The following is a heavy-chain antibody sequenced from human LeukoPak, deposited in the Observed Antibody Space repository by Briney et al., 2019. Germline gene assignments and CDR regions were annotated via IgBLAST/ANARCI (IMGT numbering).Heavy chain of an antibody. CDR1: GFTFSSYA. Sequence: GGSLRLSCAASGFTFSSYAMHWVRQAPGKGLEWVAVISYDGSNKYYADSVKGRFIIPRDNSKNTLYLQMNSLRAEDTAVYYCARVGIRFLEWFYFDYWGQGTLVTVSS. D-gene: IGHD3-3*01. J-gene: IGHJ4*02. CDR3: ARVGIRFLEWFYFDY. CDR2: ISYDGSNK. V-gene: IGHV3-30-3*01.